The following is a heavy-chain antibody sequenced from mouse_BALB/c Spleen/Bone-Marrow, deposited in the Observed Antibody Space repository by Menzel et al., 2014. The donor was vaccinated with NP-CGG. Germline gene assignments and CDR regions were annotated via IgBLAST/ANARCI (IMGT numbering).Heavy chain of an antibody. V-gene: IGHV3-8*02. Sequence: EVKLVESGPSLVKPSQTLSLTCSVTGDSITSGYWNWIRKLPGNKLEYMGYISYSGSTYYNPSLKSRISITRDTSKNQYYLQLNSVTIEDTATYYCARYKGYYDHDGDYFDYWGQGTTLTVSS. D-gene: IGHD2-4*01. J-gene: IGHJ2*01. CDR2: ISYSGST. CDR1: GDSITSGY. CDR3: ARYKGYYDHDGDYFDY.